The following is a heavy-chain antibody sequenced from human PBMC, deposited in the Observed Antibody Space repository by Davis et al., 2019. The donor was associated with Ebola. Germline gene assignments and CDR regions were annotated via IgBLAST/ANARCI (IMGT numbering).Heavy chain of an antibody. Sequence: GESLKISCAASGFTFSSYAMSWVRQASGKGLEWVSAISGSGGSTYYADSVKGRFTISRDNSKNTLYLQMNSLRAEDTAVYYCAKEGAAASDYWGQGTLVTVSS. CDR3: AKEGAAASDY. V-gene: IGHV3-23*01. J-gene: IGHJ4*02. CDR1: GFTFSSYA. CDR2: ISGSGGST. D-gene: IGHD6-25*01.